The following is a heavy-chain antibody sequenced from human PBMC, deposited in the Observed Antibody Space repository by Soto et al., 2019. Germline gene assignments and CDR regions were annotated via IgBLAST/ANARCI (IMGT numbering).Heavy chain of an antibody. J-gene: IGHJ4*02. V-gene: IGHV3-48*01. CDR2: IDWSGTTM. Sequence: GSLRLSCAASGFTFTGYSMNWVRQAPGKGLEWISYIDWSGTTMYYADSVKGRITISRDKGKNSLYLQIKNMKVDDTAVYFCARLSRGYSYYFDSWGQGA. CDR1: GFTFTGYS. CDR3: ARLSRGYSYYFDS. D-gene: IGHD2-21*01.